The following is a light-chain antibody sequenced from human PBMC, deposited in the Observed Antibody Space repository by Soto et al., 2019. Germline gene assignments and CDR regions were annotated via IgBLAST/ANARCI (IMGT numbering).Light chain of an antibody. CDR3: CSFAGDPYV. Sequence: QSALTQPRSGSGSHGQSVAISCTGTSSDVGGYNYVSWYQQHPGKAPKLMIYDVNKRPSGVPDRFSGSKSGNTASLTISGLQAEDEADYYCCSFAGDPYVFGTGTKVTVL. CDR1: SSDVGGYNY. V-gene: IGLV2-11*01. J-gene: IGLJ1*01. CDR2: DVN.